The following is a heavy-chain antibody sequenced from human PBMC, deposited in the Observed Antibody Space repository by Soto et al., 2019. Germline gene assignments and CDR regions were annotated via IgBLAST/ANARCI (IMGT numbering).Heavy chain of an antibody. CDR2: ISSSSSYI. Sequence: PGGSLRLSCAASGFTFSSYSMNWVRQAPGKGLEWVSSISSSSSYIYYADSVKGRFTISRDNAKNSLYLQMNSLRAEDTAVYYCARDENERYCSGGSCYLVTDAFDIWGQGTMVTVSS. CDR3: ARDENERYCSGGSCYLVTDAFDI. D-gene: IGHD2-15*01. J-gene: IGHJ3*02. CDR1: GFTFSSYS. V-gene: IGHV3-21*01.